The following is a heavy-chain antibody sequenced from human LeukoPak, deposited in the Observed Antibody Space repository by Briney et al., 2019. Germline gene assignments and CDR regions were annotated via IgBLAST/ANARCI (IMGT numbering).Heavy chain of an antibody. CDR1: GHTFTSYW. Sequence: GESLQISCKGSGHTFTSYWIGWVRQLPGKGLEWMGIIYPGDSDTRYSPSFQGQVTISADKSISTAYLQWSSLKASDTAMYYCARRARYCSSTTCWFDAFDIWGQGTMVTVSS. CDR2: IYPGDSDT. V-gene: IGHV5-51*01. D-gene: IGHD2-2*01. J-gene: IGHJ3*02. CDR3: ARRARYCSSTTCWFDAFDI.